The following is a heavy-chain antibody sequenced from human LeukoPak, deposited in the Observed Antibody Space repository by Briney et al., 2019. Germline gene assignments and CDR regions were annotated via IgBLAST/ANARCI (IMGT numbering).Heavy chain of an antibody. J-gene: IGHJ4*02. Sequence: ASVKVSCKASGYTFTSYAMHWVRQAPGQRLEWMGWINAGNGNTKYSQKFQGRVTITRDTSASTAYTELSSLRSEDTAVYYCARGGSYRWFDYWGQGTLVTVSS. CDR3: ARGGSYRWFDY. CDR2: INAGNGNT. V-gene: IGHV1-3*01. CDR1: GYTFTSYA. D-gene: IGHD1-26*01.